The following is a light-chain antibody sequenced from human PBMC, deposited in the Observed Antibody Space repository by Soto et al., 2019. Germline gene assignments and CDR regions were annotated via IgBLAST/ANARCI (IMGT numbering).Light chain of an antibody. CDR2: GAS. CDR1: QSVSSSY. CDR3: QQYGNSPPLT. V-gene: IGKV3-20*01. J-gene: IGKJ1*01. Sequence: EIVLTQSPGTLSLSPGERATLSCRASQSVSSSYLAWYQQTPGQAPRLLIYGASSRATGLPDRFSGSGSGTDFALTISRLEPEDFAVYYCQQYGNSPPLTFGQGTKVEIK.